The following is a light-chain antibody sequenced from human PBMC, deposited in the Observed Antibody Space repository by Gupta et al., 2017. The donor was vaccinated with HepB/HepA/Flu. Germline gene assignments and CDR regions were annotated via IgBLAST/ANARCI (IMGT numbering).Light chain of an antibody. Sequence: DIQMTQSPSSLSASVGDRVTITCRASQSISRFLNWYQQKPGKAPKLLIYGASTLQSGVPPRFSGSGSGTDFTLTISTLQPEDCGTYYCQQTYSTPRTFGGGTXVEIK. CDR2: GAS. V-gene: IGKV1-39*01. CDR3: QQTYSTPRT. CDR1: QSISRF. J-gene: IGKJ4*01.